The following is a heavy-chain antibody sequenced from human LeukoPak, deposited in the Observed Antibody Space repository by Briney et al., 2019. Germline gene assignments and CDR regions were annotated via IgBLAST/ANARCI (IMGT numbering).Heavy chain of an antibody. J-gene: IGHJ4*02. CDR3: AKDAELRWFGELLLGLFDY. CDR2: ISSSSSTI. CDR1: GFTFSSYS. D-gene: IGHD3-10*01. Sequence: RAGGSLRLSCAASGFTFSSYSMNWVRQAPGKGLEWVSYISSSSSTIYYADSVKGRFTISRDNAKNSLYLQMNSLRAEDTAVYYCAKDAELRWFGELLLGLFDYWGQGTLVTVSS. V-gene: IGHV3-48*01.